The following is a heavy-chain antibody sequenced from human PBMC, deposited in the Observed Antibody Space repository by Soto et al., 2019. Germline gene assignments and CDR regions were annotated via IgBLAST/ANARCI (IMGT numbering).Heavy chain of an antibody. D-gene: IGHD6-13*01. CDR2: IYPGDHET. CDR1: GYTFSNFW. CDR3: ARSPRSSPYFDY. J-gene: IGHJ4*02. V-gene: IGHV5-51*01. Sequence: GESLKISCQCSGYTFSNFWIGWVRQLPGKGLEWMGIIYPGDHETRYSPSFHGKVTISADKSINTAYLQWNSLEASDAAFYFCARSPRSSPYFDYWGQGALVTVSS.